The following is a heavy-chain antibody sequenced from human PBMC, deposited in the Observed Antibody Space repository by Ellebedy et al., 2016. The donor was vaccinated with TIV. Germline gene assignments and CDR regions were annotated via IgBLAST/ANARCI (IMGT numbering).Heavy chain of an antibody. CDR3: AKRIPGANPLDS. D-gene: IGHD4/OR15-4a*01. J-gene: IGHJ4*02. V-gene: IGHV3-23*01. Sequence: GESLKISCAASGFTFSSFAMMSVRQAPGKGLEWVSAIRVGGDLTFYADSVKGRFTISRDNSKNTLYLQMNNLRTEDTAVYFCAKRIPGANPLDSWGLGTLVTVSS. CDR2: IRVGGDLT. CDR1: GFTFSSFA.